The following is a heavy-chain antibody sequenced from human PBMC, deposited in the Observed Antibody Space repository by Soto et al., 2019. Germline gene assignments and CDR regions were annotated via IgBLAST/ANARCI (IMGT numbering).Heavy chain of an antibody. J-gene: IGHJ4*02. CDR2: INAGNGNT. V-gene: IGHV1-3*01. Sequence: GASVKVSCKASGYTFTSHAMHWVRQAPGQRLEWMGWINAGNGNTKYSQEFQGRVTITRDTSASTAYMELSSLRSEDTAVYYCARVSGYYLPDYWGQGTLVTVSS. CDR3: ARVSGYYLPDY. D-gene: IGHD5-12*01. CDR1: GYTFTSHA.